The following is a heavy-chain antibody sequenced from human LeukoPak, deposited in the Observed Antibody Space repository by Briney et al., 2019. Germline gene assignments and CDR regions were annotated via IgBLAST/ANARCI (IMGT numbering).Heavy chain of an antibody. D-gene: IGHD3-22*01. J-gene: IGHJ3*02. V-gene: IGHV3-30*02. Sequence: GGSLRLSCAASGFTFSSYEMNWVRQAPGKGLDWVAFMRHDGNKKLYADSVKGRFTISGDNSKNTLYLQMNSLRAEDTAVYYCAKDLNSGHYYDSSGYYYLDAFDIWGQGTMVTVSS. CDR1: GFTFSSYE. CDR3: AKDLNSGHYYDSSGYYYLDAFDI. CDR2: MRHDGNKK.